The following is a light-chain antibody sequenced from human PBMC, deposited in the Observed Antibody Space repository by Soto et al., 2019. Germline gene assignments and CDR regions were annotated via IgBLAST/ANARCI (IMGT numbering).Light chain of an antibody. V-gene: IGKV3-20*01. Sequence: EIVLTQSPGTLSLSPGERATLSCRASQSVSNSYLAWYQQKPGQAPRLLIYGASSRATGVPDRFSGSGSGTDFTLTISRLEPEDFAVYYCQQYGSSPRLTFGGGTKVDI. CDR2: GAS. J-gene: IGKJ4*01. CDR1: QSVSNSY. CDR3: QQYGSSPRLT.